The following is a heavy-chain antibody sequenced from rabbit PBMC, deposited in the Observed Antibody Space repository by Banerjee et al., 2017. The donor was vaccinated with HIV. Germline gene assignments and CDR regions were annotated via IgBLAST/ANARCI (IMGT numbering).Heavy chain of an antibody. D-gene: IGHD1-1*01. CDR3: VRFASSSGYLAYYFNL. CDR1: GFDFSSYG. CDR2: IDPIFGST. Sequence: QEQLVESGGGLVQPGGSLKLSCKASGFDFSSYGVSWVRQAPGKGLEWIGYIDPIFGSTYYANWVNGRFTITSHNAQNTLYLQLNSLTAADTATYFCVRFASSSGYLAYYFNLWGQGTLVT. V-gene: IGHV1S47*01. J-gene: IGHJ4*01.